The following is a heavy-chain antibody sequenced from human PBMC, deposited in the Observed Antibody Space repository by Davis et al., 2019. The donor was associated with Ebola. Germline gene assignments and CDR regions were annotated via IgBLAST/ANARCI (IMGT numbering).Heavy chain of an antibody. CDR3: AKAGSSGWRDFDY. CDR1: GFTLSDHY. J-gene: IGHJ4*02. CDR2: TRNKANGYTT. D-gene: IGHD6-25*01. V-gene: IGHV3-72*01. Sequence: GASLKISCAASGFTLSDHYMDWVRQAPGKGLEWVGRTRNKANGYTTEYAASVKGRFTVSRDDSKNSLYLQMNTLGTEDTAVYYCAKAGSSGWRDFDYWGQGTLVTVSS.